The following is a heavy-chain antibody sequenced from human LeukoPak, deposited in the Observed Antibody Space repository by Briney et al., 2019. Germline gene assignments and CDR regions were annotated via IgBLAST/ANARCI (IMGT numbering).Heavy chain of an antibody. D-gene: IGHD4/OR15-4a*01. CDR3: AGWNAHYHFFDY. Sequence: SETLSLTCAVYNGSLSEYYWSWIRQPPGKGLEWIGEINHSGSTTYNPSLQSRVTMSVDTSKNPSSLEVSSAPAADTAVYYCAGWNAHYHFFDYWVPGIPLTVSS. CDR1: NGSLSEYY. J-gene: IGHJ4*02. V-gene: IGHV4-34*01. CDR2: INHSGST.